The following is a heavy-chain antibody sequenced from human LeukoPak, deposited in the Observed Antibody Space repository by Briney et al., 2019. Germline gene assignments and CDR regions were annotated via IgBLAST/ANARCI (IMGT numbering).Heavy chain of an antibody. J-gene: IGHJ3*02. CDR2: INPSGGST. Sequence: ASVKVSCKASGYTFTRYYMHWVRQAPGQGLEWMGIINPSGGSTSYAQKFQGRVTMTRDTSISTAYMELSRLRSDDTAVYYCARDHRALRYFDWLLYPGDDAFDIWGQGTMVTVSS. CDR3: ARDHRALRYFDWLLYPGDDAFDI. D-gene: IGHD3-9*01. V-gene: IGHV1-46*01. CDR1: GYTFTRYY.